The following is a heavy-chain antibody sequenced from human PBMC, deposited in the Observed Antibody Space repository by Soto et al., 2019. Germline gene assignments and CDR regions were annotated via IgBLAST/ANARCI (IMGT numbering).Heavy chain of an antibody. J-gene: IGHJ6*02. CDR1: GGSISSSNS. D-gene: IGHD3-9*01. CDR3: ARDLSDYDFLTGYYGGYGMDV. V-gene: IGHV4-4*02. Sequence: QVQLQESGPGLVKPSGTLSLTCAVSGGSISSSNSWSWVRQPPGKGLEWIGEIYHSGSTNYNPSLRSRVTISVDKSKHQFSLKLRSLTAADTAVYYCARDLSDYDFLTGYYGGYGMDVWGQGTTVTVSS. CDR2: IYHSGST.